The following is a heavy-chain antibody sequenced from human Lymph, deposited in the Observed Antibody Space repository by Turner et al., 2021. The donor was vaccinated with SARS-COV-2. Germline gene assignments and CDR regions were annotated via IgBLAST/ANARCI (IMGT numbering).Heavy chain of an antibody. Sequence: QAQLVVTGGGGVHPGWSLSLYCAAAGFPFSSNAMHWVRQTACKGQEWWAFISNDESDKYYADSVKGRFTFSRDNSKNTLFLRMNSLRAEDTAVYNCARDRDSSGWVDYWGQGTLVTVSS. CDR3: ARDRDSSGWVDY. CDR1: GFPFSSNA. D-gene: IGHD3-22*01. CDR2: ISNDESDK. V-gene: IGHV3-30*04. J-gene: IGHJ4*02.